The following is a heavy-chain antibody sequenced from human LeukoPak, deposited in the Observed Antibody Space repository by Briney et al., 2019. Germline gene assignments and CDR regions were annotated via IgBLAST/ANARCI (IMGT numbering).Heavy chain of an antibody. CDR3: AKDSVTMIAPSHNWFDP. J-gene: IGHJ5*02. V-gene: IGHV3-30*04. CDR1: GFTFSSYA. Sequence: GGSLRLSCAASGFTFSSYAMHWVRQAPGKGLEWVAVISYDGSNKYYADSVKGRFTISRDNSKNTLYLQMNSLRAEDTAVYYCAKDSVTMIAPSHNWFDPWGQGTLVTVSS. CDR2: ISYDGSNK. D-gene: IGHD3-22*01.